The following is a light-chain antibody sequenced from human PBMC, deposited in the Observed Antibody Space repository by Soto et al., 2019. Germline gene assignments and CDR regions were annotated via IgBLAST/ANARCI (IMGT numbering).Light chain of an antibody. CDR2: DAS. V-gene: IGKV3-11*01. J-gene: IGKJ3*01. Sequence: EIVLTQSPATLSLSPGERATLSCRASQSVSSYLASYKQKPGQPPWLLIYDASNRPPGIPARFSGIGSGTVFTPTIRSLEPEHFAVYYCQHRSHWHSFGPGPKVHIK. CDR3: QHRSHWHS. CDR1: QSVSSY.